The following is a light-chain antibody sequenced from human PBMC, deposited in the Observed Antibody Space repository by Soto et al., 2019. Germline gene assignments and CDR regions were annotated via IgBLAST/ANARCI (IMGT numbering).Light chain of an antibody. CDR3: SSYTTSSTVV. V-gene: IGLV2-14*03. CDR2: EVT. CDR1: SSDVGGYNF. J-gene: IGLJ1*01. Sequence: SVLTQPASVFGSPGQSITISCTGTSSDVGGYNFVSWYQPLPGKAPKLMIYEVTSRPSGVSNRFSGSKSGNTASLTISGLQPEDEAEYYCSSYTTSSTVVFGTGTKVTV.